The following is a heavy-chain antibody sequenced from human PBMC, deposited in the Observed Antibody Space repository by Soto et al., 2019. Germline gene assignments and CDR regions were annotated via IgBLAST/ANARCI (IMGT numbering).Heavy chain of an antibody. CDR3: ASKSSGYQRGWFDP. V-gene: IGHV4-4*02. J-gene: IGHJ5*02. D-gene: IGHD3-22*01. Sequence: QVKLQESGPGLVKPSGTLSLTCAVSGGSISSSNWWGWVRQPPGKGLEWIGEIYHRGSTNYNPSLKSRVTISVDKSKNQFSLRLSSVTAADTAVYYCASKSSGYQRGWFDPWGQGTLVTVSS. CDR1: GGSISSSNW. CDR2: IYHRGST.